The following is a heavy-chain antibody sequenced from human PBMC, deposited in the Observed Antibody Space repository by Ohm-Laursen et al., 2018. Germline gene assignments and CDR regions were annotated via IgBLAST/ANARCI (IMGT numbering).Heavy chain of an antibody. Sequence: SLRLSCAAPGFTFSSYGMHWVRQAPGKGLEWVAVISYDGSNKYYADSVKGRFTISRDNSKNTLYLQMNSLRAEDTAVYYCAKAPFQHWGQGTLVTVSS. CDR3: AKAPFQH. CDR1: GFTFSSYG. CDR2: ISYDGSNK. J-gene: IGHJ1*01. V-gene: IGHV3-30*18.